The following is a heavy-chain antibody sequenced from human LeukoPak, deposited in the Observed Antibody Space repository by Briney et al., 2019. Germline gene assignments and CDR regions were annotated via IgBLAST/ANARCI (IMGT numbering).Heavy chain of an antibody. V-gene: IGHV1-18*01. Sequence: AAVKVSCKASRYTFTKYGISWVRQAPGQGLEWMGWISAYNGNTNYAQKLQGRVTMTTDTSTSTAYMDLRTLRSDDTAVYYCARGLRTIDYWGQGTLVTVSS. CDR3: ARGLRTIDY. J-gene: IGHJ4*02. CDR1: RYTFTKYG. CDR2: ISAYNGNT. D-gene: IGHD5-12*01.